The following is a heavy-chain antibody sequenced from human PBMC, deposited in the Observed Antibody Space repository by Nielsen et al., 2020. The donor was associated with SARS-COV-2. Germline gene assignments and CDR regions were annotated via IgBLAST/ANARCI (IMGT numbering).Heavy chain of an antibody. J-gene: IGHJ4*02. V-gene: IGHV5-51*01. CDR3: ARVEGIAAAFAY. CDR1: GYSFTSYW. CDR2: IYPGDSDT. Sequence: GGSLRLSCKGSGYSFTSYWIGWVRQMPGKGLEWMGIIYPGDSDTRYSPSFQGQVTISADKSISTAYLQWSSLKASHTAMYYCARVEGIAAAFAYWGQATLVTVSS. D-gene: IGHD6-13*01.